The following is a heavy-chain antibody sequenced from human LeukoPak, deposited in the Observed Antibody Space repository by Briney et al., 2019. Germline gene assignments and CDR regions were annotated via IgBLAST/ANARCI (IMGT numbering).Heavy chain of an antibody. CDR2: ISYDGSNK. J-gene: IGHJ5*02. V-gene: IGHV3-30*18. D-gene: IGHD2-2*02. CDR1: GFTFSSYG. CDR3: AKDRELVVPAAIPLNWFDP. Sequence: GRSLRLSCAASGFTFSSYGMHWVRQAPGKGLEWVAVISYDGSNKYYADSVKGRFTISRDNSKNTLYLQMNSLRAEDTAVYYCAKDRELVVPAAIPLNWFDPWGQGTLVTVSS.